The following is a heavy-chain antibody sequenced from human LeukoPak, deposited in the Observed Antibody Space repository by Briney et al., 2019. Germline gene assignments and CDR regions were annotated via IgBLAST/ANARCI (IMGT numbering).Heavy chain of an antibody. CDR2: IYGGGTT. Sequence: GGSLRLSCAASGFTFSSYSMNWVRQAPGKGLEWVSVIYGGGTTYYADSVKGRFTISRDNSKNTVYLQMNSLRAEDTAVYYCARGDNWFDPWGQGTLVTVSS. CDR3: ARGDNWFDP. V-gene: IGHV3-53*01. CDR1: GFTFSSYS. J-gene: IGHJ5*02.